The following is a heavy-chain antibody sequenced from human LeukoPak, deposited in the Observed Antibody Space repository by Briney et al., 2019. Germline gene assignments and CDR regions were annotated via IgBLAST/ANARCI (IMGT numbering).Heavy chain of an antibody. D-gene: IGHD6-6*01. CDR2: IYYSGST. J-gene: IGHJ4*02. V-gene: IGHV4-59*01. Sequence: SETLSLTCTVSGGSISSYYWSWIRQPPGKGLEWIGYIYYSGSTNYNPSLKSRVTISVDTSKNQFSLKLSSVTAADTAAYYCARAGGSIAARLDYWGQGTLVTVSS. CDR1: GGSISSYY. CDR3: ARAGGSIAARLDY.